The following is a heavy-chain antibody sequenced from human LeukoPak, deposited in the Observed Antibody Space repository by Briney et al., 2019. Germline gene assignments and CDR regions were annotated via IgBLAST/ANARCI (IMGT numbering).Heavy chain of an antibody. J-gene: IGHJ4*02. CDR3: ARGRYTTWPTSDF. D-gene: IGHD3-16*02. CDR1: GGSVNGFH. CDR2: INESGTS. V-gene: IGHV4-34*01. Sequence: SETLSLTCAVYGGSVNGFHWKWIRQPPGKGLEWIGEINESGTSSYKSSLMGRVSISIDTSKSHLSLKLDSVTAADTAMYYCARGRYTTWPTSDFWGQGALVTVSS.